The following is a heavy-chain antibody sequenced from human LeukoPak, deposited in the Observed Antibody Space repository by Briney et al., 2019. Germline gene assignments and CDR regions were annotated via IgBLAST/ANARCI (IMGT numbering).Heavy chain of an antibody. V-gene: IGHV4-4*07. D-gene: IGHD3-10*01. CDR3: ARDSGTTGEVKFDP. CDR2: IHINGNT. J-gene: IGHJ5*02. CDR1: GDSLTNYY. Sequence: SETLSLTCTVAGDSLTNYYWSWIRQPAGKGLEWIGRIHINGNTNYNPSLDSRVTISLDTSKNQFSLKLSSVTVADTAVYYCARDSGTTGEVKFDPWGQGSLVTVSS.